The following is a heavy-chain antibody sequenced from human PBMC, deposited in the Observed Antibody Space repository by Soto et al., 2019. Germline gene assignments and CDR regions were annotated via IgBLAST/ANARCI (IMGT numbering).Heavy chain of an antibody. V-gene: IGHV4-59*08. D-gene: IGHD3-22*01. CDR3: ARLGGYYQAFDS. Sequence: SETLSLTCAVYGGSFSGYYWSWIRQSPGKGLEWIGYIYYTGTTKYNPSLKSRLTISVDTSKNQFSLKLSSVTAADTAVYYCARLGGYYQAFDSWGQGTLVTVSS. CDR2: IYYTGTT. J-gene: IGHJ4*02. CDR1: GGSFSGYY.